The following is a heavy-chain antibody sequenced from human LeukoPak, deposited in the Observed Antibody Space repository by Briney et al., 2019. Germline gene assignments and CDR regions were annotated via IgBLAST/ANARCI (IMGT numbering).Heavy chain of an antibody. V-gene: IGHV3-23*01. CDR1: GFTFSSYA. CDR3: VRDISGYYFDY. J-gene: IGHJ4*02. D-gene: IGHD3-22*01. Sequence: PGGSLRLSCAASGFTFSSYAMSRVRQAPGKGLEWVSAISGSGGSTYYADSVKGRFTISRDNAKNSLYLQMNSLRAEDTALYYCVRDISGYYFDYWGQGTLVTVSS. CDR2: ISGSGGST.